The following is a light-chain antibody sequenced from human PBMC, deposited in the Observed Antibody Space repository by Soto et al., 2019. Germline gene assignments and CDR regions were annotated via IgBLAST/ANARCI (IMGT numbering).Light chain of an antibody. CDR3: QQYGRSPTWT. CDR2: SSS. Sequence: EIVLTQSPCTLSLSPGERATLSCRASQSVSSSYLAWYQQKPGQAPRLLIYSSSSRAAGVSDRFSGSGSGTDFSLTISRLEPEDFAMYYCQQYGRSPTWTFGQGTKVDIK. J-gene: IGKJ1*01. CDR1: QSVSSSY. V-gene: IGKV3-20*01.